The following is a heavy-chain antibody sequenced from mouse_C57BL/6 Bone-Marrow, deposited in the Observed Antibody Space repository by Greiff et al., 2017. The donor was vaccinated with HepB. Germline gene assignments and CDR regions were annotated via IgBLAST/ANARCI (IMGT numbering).Heavy chain of an antibody. CDR1: GFTFSDYG. J-gene: IGHJ3*01. CDR3: ARRPYYYGTWFAY. CDR2: ISSGSSTI. D-gene: IGHD1-1*01. V-gene: IGHV5-17*01. Sequence: EVQVVESGGGLVKPGGSLKLSCAASGFTFSDYGMHWVRQAPEKGLEWVAYISSGSSTIYYADTVKGRCTISRDNAKKTLCLQMTSLRSEDTAMYYCARRPYYYGTWFAYWGQGTLVTVSA.